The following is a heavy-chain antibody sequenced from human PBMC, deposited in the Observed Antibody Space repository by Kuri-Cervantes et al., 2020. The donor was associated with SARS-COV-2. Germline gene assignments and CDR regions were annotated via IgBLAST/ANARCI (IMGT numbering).Heavy chain of an antibody. J-gene: IGHJ3*02. V-gene: IGHV3-21*01. CDR2: ISSSSSYI. CDR3: ARDLTDIVVVPAAPAGDAFDI. CDR1: GFTFSSYS. Sequence: GESLKISCAASGFTFSSYSMNWVRQAPGKGLEWVSSISSSSSYIYYADSVEGRFTISRDNAKNSLYLQMNSLRAEDTAVYYCARDLTDIVVVPAAPAGDAFDIWGQGTMVTVSS. D-gene: IGHD2-2*01.